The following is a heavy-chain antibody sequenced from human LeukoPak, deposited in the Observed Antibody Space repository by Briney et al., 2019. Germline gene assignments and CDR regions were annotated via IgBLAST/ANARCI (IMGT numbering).Heavy chain of an antibody. CDR1: GGSISSGSYY. CDR3: ARGGIGYQLPKYYYYYYMDV. J-gene: IGHJ6*03. V-gene: IGHV4-61*02. Sequence: PSETLSLTCTVSGGSISSGSYYWSWIRQPAGKGLEWIGRIYTSGSTNYNPSLKSRVTISVDTSKNQFSLKLSSVTAADTAVYYCARGGIGYQLPKYYYYYYMDVWGKGTTVTISS. D-gene: IGHD2-2*01. CDR2: IYTSGST.